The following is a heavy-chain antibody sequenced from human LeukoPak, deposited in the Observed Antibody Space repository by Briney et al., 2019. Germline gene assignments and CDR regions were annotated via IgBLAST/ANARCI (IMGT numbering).Heavy chain of an antibody. CDR3: ARHSQWGIIPWTFDI. Sequence: PSETLSLTCAVSGGSFSGYYWGWIRQPPGKGLEWIGTIFHSGSTYYNPSFRSRVTISVDTSKNQFSLKLRSVTASDTAVYYCARHSQWGIIPWTFDIWRQGTMVTVSS. V-gene: IGHV4-38-2*01. CDR1: GGSFSGYY. CDR2: IFHSGST. J-gene: IGHJ3*02. D-gene: IGHD3-16*01.